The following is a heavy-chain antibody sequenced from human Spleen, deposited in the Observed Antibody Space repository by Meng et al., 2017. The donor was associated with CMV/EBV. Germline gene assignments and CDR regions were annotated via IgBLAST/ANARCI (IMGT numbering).Heavy chain of an antibody. CDR1: GFTFSSYW. CDR2: IKQDGSEK. CDR3: ARERDYRWGLLRYYGMDV. Sequence: GGSLRLSCAASGFTFSSYWMSWVRQAPGKGLEWVANIKQDGSEKYYVDSVKGRFTISRDNAKNSLYLQMNSLRAEDTAVYYCARERDYRWGLLRYYGMDVWGQGTTVTVSS. J-gene: IGHJ6*02. D-gene: IGHD4-11*01. V-gene: IGHV3-7*01.